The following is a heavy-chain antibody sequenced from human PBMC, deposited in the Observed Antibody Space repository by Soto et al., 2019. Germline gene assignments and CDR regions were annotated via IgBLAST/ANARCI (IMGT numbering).Heavy chain of an antibody. CDR3: ARLGQRGVWGSYRYSLGDI. Sequence: PSETLSLTCTVSGGSISSGTSYWSWIRQRPGKGLEWIGYIFYSGSTYYNPSLKSRVTISVDTSKNQFSLKLSSVTAADTAVYYCARLGQRGVWGSYRYSLGDIWGQGTMVTVSS. D-gene: IGHD3-16*02. CDR1: GGSISSGTSY. CDR2: IFYSGST. J-gene: IGHJ3*02. V-gene: IGHV4-31*03.